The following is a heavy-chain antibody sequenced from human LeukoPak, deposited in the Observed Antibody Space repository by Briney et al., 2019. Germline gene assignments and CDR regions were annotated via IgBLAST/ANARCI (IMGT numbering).Heavy chain of an antibody. CDR1: GYTFTSYG. Sequence: ASVKVSCKASGYTFTSYGISWVRQAPGQGLEWMGWISAYNGNTNYAQKLQGRVTMTTDTSTSTAYMELRSLRSDDTAVYYCARDGYVYSYGRDRFDYWGQGTLVTVSS. CDR2: ISAYNGNT. D-gene: IGHD5-18*01. CDR3: ARDGYVYSYGRDRFDY. V-gene: IGHV1-18*01. J-gene: IGHJ4*02.